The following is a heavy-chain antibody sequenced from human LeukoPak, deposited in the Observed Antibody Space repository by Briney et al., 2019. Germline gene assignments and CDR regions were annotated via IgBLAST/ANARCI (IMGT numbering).Heavy chain of an antibody. Sequence: PGGSLRLSCAASGFTVSGNYMSWVRQAPGKGLEWVSVVYSGGTTYYADSVKGRFIISRDNSKNTLYLQMNSLRAEDTAVYYCARGTGDLYYFDYWGQGTLVTVSS. CDR3: ARGTGDLYYFDY. J-gene: IGHJ4*02. CDR1: GFTVSGNY. V-gene: IGHV3-66*01. D-gene: IGHD7-27*01. CDR2: VYSGGTT.